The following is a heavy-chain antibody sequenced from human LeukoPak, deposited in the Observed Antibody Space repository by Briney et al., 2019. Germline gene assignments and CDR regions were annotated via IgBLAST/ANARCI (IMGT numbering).Heavy chain of an antibody. Sequence: PSETLSLTCTVSGGSISSGSYYWSWIRQPAGKGLEWIGRIYTSGSTNYNPSLKSRVTISVDTSKNQFSLKLSSVTAADTAVYYCAREVSGVRGVINYWGQGTLVTVSS. J-gene: IGHJ4*02. CDR1: GGSISSGSYY. D-gene: IGHD3-10*01. V-gene: IGHV4-61*02. CDR3: AREVSGVRGVINY. CDR2: IYTSGST.